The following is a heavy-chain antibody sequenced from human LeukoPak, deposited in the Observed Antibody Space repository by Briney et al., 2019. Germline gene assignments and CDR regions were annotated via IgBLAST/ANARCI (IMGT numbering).Heavy chain of an antibody. V-gene: IGHV3-30*18. D-gene: IGHD6-6*01. CDR3: ANTIAARRPYYYGMDV. CDR2: ISYDGSNK. Sequence: PGGSLRLSCAASGFTFSSYAMSWVRQAPGKGLEWVAVISYDGSNKYYADSVKGRFTISRDNSKNTLYLQMNSLRAEDTAVYYCANTIAARRPYYYGMDVWGQGTTVTVSS. CDR1: GFTFSSYA. J-gene: IGHJ6*02.